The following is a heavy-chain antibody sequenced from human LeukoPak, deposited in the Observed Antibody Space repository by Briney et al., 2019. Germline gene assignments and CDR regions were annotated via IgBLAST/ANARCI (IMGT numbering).Heavy chain of an antibody. CDR2: ISTSSSTI. CDR3: ATTIAVAGHYFDY. J-gene: IGHJ4*02. D-gene: IGHD6-19*01. CDR1: GSTFSSYG. Sequence: GGSLRLSCAASGSTFSSYGMNWVRQAPGKGLEWVSYISTSSSTIYYADSVRGRFTVSRDNARNSLYLQMNSLRDEDTAVYYCATTIAVAGHYFDYWGQGTLVTVSS. V-gene: IGHV3-48*02.